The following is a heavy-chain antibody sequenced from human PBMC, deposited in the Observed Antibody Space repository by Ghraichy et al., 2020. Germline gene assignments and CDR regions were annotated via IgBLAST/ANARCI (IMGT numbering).Heavy chain of an antibody. D-gene: IGHD6-19*01. Sequence: GGSLRLSCAASGFTFDDYAMHWVRQAPGKGLEWVSGISWNSGSIGYADSVKGRFTISRDNAKNSLYLQMNSLRAEDTALYYCAKDMGSSCWYWYFDLWGRGSLVTVSS. V-gene: IGHV3-9*01. J-gene: IGHJ2*01. CDR2: ISWNSGSI. CDR1: GFTFDDYA. CDR3: AKDMGSSCWYWYFDL.